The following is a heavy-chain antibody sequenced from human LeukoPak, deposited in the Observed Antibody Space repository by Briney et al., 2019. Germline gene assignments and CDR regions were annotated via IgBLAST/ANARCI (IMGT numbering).Heavy chain of an antibody. D-gene: IGHD4-17*01. CDR3: ARENTVTTTFEY. CDR1: GASLSSTNW. CDR2: IYHSGST. J-gene: IGHJ4*02. Sequence: SETLSLTCAVSGASLSSTNWWNWVRQPPGKGLEWLGEIYHSGSTNYNPSLKSRVNMSVDKSKNQFPLKLSTVTAADTAVYFCARENTVTTTFEYWGQGILVTVSS. V-gene: IGHV4-4*02.